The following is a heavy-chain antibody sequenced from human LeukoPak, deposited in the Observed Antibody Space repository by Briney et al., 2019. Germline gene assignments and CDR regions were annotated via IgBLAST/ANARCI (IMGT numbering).Heavy chain of an antibody. Sequence: SETLSLTCAVYGGSFSGYYWSWIRQPPGKGLDWIGEINHTGTANYNPSLKSRVTISVDTSKNQFSLKLTSVTAADTAVYYCARHSRAIWYFDLWGRGTLVTVSS. V-gene: IGHV4-34*01. CDR3: ARHSRAIWYFDL. J-gene: IGHJ2*01. CDR1: GGSFSGYY. CDR2: INHTGTA. D-gene: IGHD2-2*01.